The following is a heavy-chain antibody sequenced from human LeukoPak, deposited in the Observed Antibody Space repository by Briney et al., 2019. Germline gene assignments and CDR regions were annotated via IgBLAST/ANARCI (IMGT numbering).Heavy chain of an antibody. CDR2: ISGSGGST. D-gene: IGHD2-2*01. CDR3: AKWGDCSSPSCYPHNWFDP. J-gene: IGHJ5*02. Sequence: GGSLRLSCAASGFTFSSYAMSWVRQAPGKGLEWVSAISGSGGSTYYADSVKGRFTISRDNSKNTLYLQMNSLRAEDTAVYYCAKWGDCSSPSCYPHNWFDPWGQGTLVTVSS. V-gene: IGHV3-23*01. CDR1: GFTFSSYA.